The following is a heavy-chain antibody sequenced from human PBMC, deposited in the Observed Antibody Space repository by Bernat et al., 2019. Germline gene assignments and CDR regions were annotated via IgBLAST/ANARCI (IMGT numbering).Heavy chain of an antibody. CDR1: GFTFSHYG. CDR3: AREITIAARPADY. Sequence: QVQLVESGGGVVQPGRSLRLSCTASGFTFSHYGMHWVRQAPGKGLEWVAVIWYDGSNKYYGDSVKGRFTISRDNSKNTLYLQMNSLRVEDTAVYYCAREITIAARPADYWGQGTLVTVSS. V-gene: IGHV3-33*01. J-gene: IGHJ4*02. CDR2: IWYDGSNK. D-gene: IGHD6-6*01.